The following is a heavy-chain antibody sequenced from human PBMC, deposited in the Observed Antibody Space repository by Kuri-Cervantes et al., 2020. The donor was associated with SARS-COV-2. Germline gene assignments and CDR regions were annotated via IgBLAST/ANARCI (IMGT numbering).Heavy chain of an antibody. D-gene: IGHD1-14*01. CDR3: VRKPAAGFDF. CDR2: IKYDESEK. J-gene: IGHJ4*02. Sequence: GESLKISGAASGFTFSSYAMRWVRQAPGGGLKTVANIKYDESEKHHLDSVKGRFIISRDNAENSLFLQMNSLGVEDTAIYYCVRKPAAGFDFWGQGTLVTVSS. CDR1: GFTFSSYA. V-gene: IGHV3-7*03.